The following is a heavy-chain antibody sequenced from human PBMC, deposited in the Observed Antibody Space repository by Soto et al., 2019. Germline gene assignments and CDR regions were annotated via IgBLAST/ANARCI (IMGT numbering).Heavy chain of an antibody. CDR1: EFTFSNYW. V-gene: IGHV3-74*01. Sequence: EVQLVESGGGLVQPGGSLRLSCAASEFTFSNYWMHWVRQAPGKGLVWVSRINSDGSSTTYADSVKGRFTISRDNAKNTLYLQMKSLRAEDTAVYYCARDYYGGADYWGQGTLVTVSS. CDR3: ARDYYGGADY. CDR2: INSDGSST. D-gene: IGHD2-21*01. J-gene: IGHJ4*02.